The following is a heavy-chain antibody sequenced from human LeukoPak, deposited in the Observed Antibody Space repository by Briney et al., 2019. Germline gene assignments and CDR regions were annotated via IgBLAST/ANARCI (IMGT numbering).Heavy chain of an antibody. J-gene: IGHJ4*01. CDR2: VISDESST. CDR1: GFTFSSNG. CDR3: ARTAWPYYFDS. Sequence: GGSLRLSCAASGFTFSSNGMNWVRQAPGKGLVWVSRVISDESSTTYAASVKGRFTISRDNAKNTLYLQMNSLRAEDTAVYYCARTAWPYYFDSWGHGTLVTVSS. V-gene: IGHV3-74*01.